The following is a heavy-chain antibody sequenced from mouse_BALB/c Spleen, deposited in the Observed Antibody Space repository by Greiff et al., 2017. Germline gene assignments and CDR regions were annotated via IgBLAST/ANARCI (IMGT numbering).Heavy chain of an antibody. Sequence: EVMLVESGGGLVQPGGSLRLSCATSGFTFTDYYMSWVRQPPGKALEWLGFIRNKANGYTTEYSASVKGRFTISRDNSQSILYLQMNTLRAEDSATYYCAREEGSAMDYWGQGTSVTVSS. CDR1: GFTFTDYY. J-gene: IGHJ4*01. CDR2: IRNKANGYTT. CDR3: AREEGSAMDY. V-gene: IGHV7-3*02.